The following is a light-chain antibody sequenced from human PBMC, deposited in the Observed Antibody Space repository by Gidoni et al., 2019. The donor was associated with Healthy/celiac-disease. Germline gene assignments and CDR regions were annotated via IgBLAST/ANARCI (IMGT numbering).Light chain of an antibody. V-gene: IGKV1-9*01. CDR2: AAS. Sequence: DIQLTQSPSFLSASVGDRVTITCRASQGISSYLAWYQQKPGKAPKLLIYAASTLQSGVPSRFSGSGSGSGTEFTLTISSLQPDDFATYYCQQLNSYPRYSFXXXTKLEIK. J-gene: IGKJ2*03. CDR1: QGISSY. CDR3: QQLNSYPRYS.